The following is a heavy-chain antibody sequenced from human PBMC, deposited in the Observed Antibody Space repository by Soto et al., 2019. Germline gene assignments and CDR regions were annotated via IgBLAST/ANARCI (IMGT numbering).Heavy chain of an antibody. V-gene: IGHV3-23*01. CDR2: ISGGDGSP. Sequence: GGSLSLSFVGSGFTFSSYAMTWFRQAPGKGLEWVSAISGGDGSPSYADSVKGRFTISRDNSKNTLYLHMNSLRADDTAAYYCAKWHTYNYDSLAFSGFDCWGQGTQVTVSS. J-gene: IGHJ4*02. CDR1: GFTFSSYA. D-gene: IGHD3-16*01. CDR3: AKWHTYNYDSLAFSGFDC.